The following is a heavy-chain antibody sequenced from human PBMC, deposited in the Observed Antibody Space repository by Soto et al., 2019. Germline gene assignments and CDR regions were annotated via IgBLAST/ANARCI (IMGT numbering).Heavy chain of an antibody. J-gene: IGHJ6*02. CDR2: ISYDGSNK. D-gene: IGHD2-2*01. Sequence: PGGSLRLSCAASGFTFSGYAMHWVRQAPGKGLEWAAVISYDGSNKYYADSVKGRFTISRDNSKNTLYLQMNSLRAEDTAVYYCARXIPPHIVVVPAAGGMDVWGQGTTVTVSS. V-gene: IGHV3-30-3*01. CDR3: ARXIPPHIVVVPAAGGMDV. CDR1: GFTFSGYA.